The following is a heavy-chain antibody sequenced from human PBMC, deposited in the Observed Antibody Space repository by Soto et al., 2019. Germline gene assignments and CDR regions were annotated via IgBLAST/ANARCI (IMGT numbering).Heavy chain of an antibody. CDR1: GYTFTSYG. J-gene: IGHJ5*02. CDR3: ARWETGLSSIDP. CDR2: ISAYNGNT. D-gene: IGHD1-26*01. Sequence: ASVEVSCKASGYTFTSYGISWVLQAPGQGLEWMGWISAYNGNTSYAQKLQGRVTMTTDTSTSTAYMELRSLRSDDTAVYYCARWETGLSSIDPWGQGTLVTVSS. V-gene: IGHV1-18*01.